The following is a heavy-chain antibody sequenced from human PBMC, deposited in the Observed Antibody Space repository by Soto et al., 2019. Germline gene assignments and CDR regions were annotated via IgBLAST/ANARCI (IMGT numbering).Heavy chain of an antibody. J-gene: IGHJ4*02. D-gene: IGHD2-2*01. CDR1: GGTFSSYA. Sequence: QVQLVQSGAEVKKPGSSVKVSCKASGGTFSSYAISWVRQAPGQGLEWMGGIIPIFGTANYAQKFQGRVTITADESTSTAYMALSSLRSEDTGVYYCARDARYCSSTSCFFDYWGQGTLVTVSS. CDR2: IIPIFGTA. V-gene: IGHV1-69*01. CDR3: ARDARYCSSTSCFFDY.